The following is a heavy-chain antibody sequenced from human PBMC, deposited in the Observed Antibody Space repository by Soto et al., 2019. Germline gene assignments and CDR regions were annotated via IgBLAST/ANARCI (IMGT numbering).Heavy chain of an antibody. J-gene: IGHJ5*02. CDR3: ARAPRVGQQLNWFDP. CDR2: IYYSGST. D-gene: IGHD6-13*01. Sequence: TVSGGSISSYYWSWIRQPPGKGLEWIGYIYYSGSTNYNPSLKSRVTISVDTSKNQFSLKLSSVTAADTAVYYCARAPRVGQQLNWFDPWGQGTLVTISS. CDR1: GGSISSYY. V-gene: IGHV4-59*01.